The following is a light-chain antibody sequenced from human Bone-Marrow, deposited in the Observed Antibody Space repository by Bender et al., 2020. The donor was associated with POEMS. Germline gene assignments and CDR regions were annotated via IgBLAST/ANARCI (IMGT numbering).Light chain of an antibody. CDR1: SDVGSYKL. CDR3: SSFTSDSTWI. Sequence: QSALTQPASVSGSPGQSISISCSGSDVGSYKLVSWYQHQPGKAPKLMIYDVSNRPSGVSDRFSGSKSGNTASLTIYGLQPADEADYYCSSFTSDSTWIFGGGTKLTVL. V-gene: IGLV2-14*02. J-gene: IGLJ2*01. CDR2: DVS.